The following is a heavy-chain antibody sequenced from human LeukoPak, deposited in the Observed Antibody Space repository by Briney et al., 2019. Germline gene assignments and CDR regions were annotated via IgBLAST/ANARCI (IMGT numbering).Heavy chain of an antibody. CDR3: ARTRSLPKDEWELLSVGAFDY. Sequence: PGGSLRLSCAASGFTFSSYAMSWVRQAPGKGLEWVSAISGSGGSTYYADSVKGRFTISRDNSKNTLYLQMNSLRAEDTAVYYYARTRSLPKDEWELLSVGAFDYWGQGTLVTVSS. V-gene: IGHV3-23*01. CDR2: ISGSGGST. CDR1: GFTFSSYA. J-gene: IGHJ4*02. D-gene: IGHD1-26*01.